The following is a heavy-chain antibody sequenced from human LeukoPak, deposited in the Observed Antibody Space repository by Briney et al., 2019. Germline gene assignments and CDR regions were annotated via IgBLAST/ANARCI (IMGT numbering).Heavy chain of an antibody. CDR1: GFTFSSNG. CDR3: ARDGSSSWLEEFDY. V-gene: IGHV3-30*02. Sequence: PGGSLRLSCVASGFTFSSNGMHWVRQAPGEGLEWVTFIQYDGSKKYYADSVKGRFTISRDNSKNTLYLQMNSLRAEDTAVYYCARDGSSSWLEEFDYWGQGTLVTVSS. D-gene: IGHD6-13*01. J-gene: IGHJ4*02. CDR2: IQYDGSKK.